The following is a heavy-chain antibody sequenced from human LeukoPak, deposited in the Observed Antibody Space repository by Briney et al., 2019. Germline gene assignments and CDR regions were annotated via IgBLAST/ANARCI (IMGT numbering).Heavy chain of an antibody. CDR2: INHSGST. CDR3: ARGRARIGGNNPTKTYYYYGMDV. V-gene: IGHV4-34*01. Sequence: SETLSLTCAVYGGSFSGYYWSWIRQPPGKRLEWIGEINHSGSTNYNPSLKSRVTISVDTSKNQFSLKLSSVTAADTAVYYCARGRARIGGNNPTKTYYYYGMDVWGQGTTVTVSS. CDR1: GGSFSGYY. D-gene: IGHD4-23*01. J-gene: IGHJ6*02.